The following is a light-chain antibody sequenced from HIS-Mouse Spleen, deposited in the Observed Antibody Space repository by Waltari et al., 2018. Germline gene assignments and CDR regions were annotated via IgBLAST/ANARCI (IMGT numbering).Light chain of an antibody. Sequence: QSARTQPASVSGSPGQSITLSCTGTRSYVGGHNYASWYQQHPGKAPKLMIYEVSNRPSGVSNRFSGSKSSNTASLTISGLQAEDEADYYCSSYTSSSTLVFGGGTKLTVL. V-gene: IGLV2-14*01. J-gene: IGLJ2*01. CDR1: RSYVGGHNY. CDR2: EVS. CDR3: SSYTSSSTLV.